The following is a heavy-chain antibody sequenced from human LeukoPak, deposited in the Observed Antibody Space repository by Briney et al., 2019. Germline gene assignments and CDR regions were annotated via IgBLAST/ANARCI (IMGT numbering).Heavy chain of an antibody. Sequence: PSETLSLTCAVYGGSFSGYYWSWIRQPPGKGLEWIGEINHSGSTNYNPSLKSRVTISVDTSKNQFSLKLSSVTAADTAVYYCARGWRYYYGSGSYQFDYWGQGTLVTVS. J-gene: IGHJ4*02. CDR1: GGSFSGYY. CDR3: ARGWRYYYGSGSYQFDY. V-gene: IGHV4-34*01. D-gene: IGHD3-10*01. CDR2: INHSGST.